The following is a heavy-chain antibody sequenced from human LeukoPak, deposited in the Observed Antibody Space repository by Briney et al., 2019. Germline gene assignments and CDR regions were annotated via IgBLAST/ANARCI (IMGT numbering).Heavy chain of an antibody. CDR3: AKSSDYYDSSGYSDY. V-gene: IGHV4-39*07. CDR2: IYYSGST. D-gene: IGHD3-22*01. CDR1: GGFISSSSYY. Sequence: SETVSLTCTVSGGFISSSSYYWGWIRQPPGKGLEWIGSIYYSGSTYYNPSLKSRVTISVDTSKNQFSLKLSSVTAADTAVYYCAKSSDYYDSSGYSDYWGQGTLVTVSS. J-gene: IGHJ4*02.